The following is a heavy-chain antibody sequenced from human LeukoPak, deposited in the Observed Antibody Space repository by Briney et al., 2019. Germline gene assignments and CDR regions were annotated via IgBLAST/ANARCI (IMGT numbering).Heavy chain of an antibody. CDR1: GFTFSSYD. CDR3: ARLSRDMSSSFDF. CDR2: IWYDGSPK. D-gene: IGHD2-15*01. Sequence: PGGSLRLSCAASGFTFSSYDMHWVRQAPGKGLEWVAVIWYDGSPKYYANSVKGRFTISRDNSKNTLYLQMNSLRVDDTAMFYCARLSRDMSSSFDFWGQGTLVTVSS. V-gene: IGHV3-33*01. J-gene: IGHJ4*02.